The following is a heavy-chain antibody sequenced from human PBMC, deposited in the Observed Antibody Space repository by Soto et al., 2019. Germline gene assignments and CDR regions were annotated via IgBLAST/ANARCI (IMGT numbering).Heavy chain of an antibody. CDR1: GYTLTSYD. CDR2: MNPNSGNT. V-gene: IGHV1-8*01. CDR3: ARGLGYSSSWYDYYYYYMDV. D-gene: IGHD6-13*01. J-gene: IGHJ6*03. Sequence: ASVKVSCKASGYTLTSYDINWVRQATGQGLEWMGWMNPNSGNTGYAQKFQGRVTMTRNTSISTAYMELSSLRSEDTAVYYCARGLGYSSSWYDYYYYYMDVWGKGTTVTVSS.